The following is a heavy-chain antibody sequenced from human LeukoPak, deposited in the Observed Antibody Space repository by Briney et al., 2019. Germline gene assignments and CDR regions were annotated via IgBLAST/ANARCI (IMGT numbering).Heavy chain of an antibody. CDR2: ISSTGGTA. CDR1: GFTFSRFG. V-gene: IGHV3-23*01. D-gene: IGHD3-22*01. Sequence: GGTLRLSCAASGFTFSRFGMSWVRQAPGKGLEWVSAISSTGGTAYYADSVKGRFTISRDNSKNTLYLQMNSLRAEDTAVYYCAKTRFTMIALDAFDIWGQGTMVTVSS. CDR3: AKTRFTMIALDAFDI. J-gene: IGHJ3*02.